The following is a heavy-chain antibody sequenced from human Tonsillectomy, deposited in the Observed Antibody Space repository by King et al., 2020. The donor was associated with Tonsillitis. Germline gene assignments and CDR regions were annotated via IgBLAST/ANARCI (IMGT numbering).Heavy chain of an antibody. CDR2: VTPNLRTA. CDR3: ARGTSPRGAFDS. CDR1: GGPFINYA. V-gene: IGHV1-69*06. J-gene: IGHJ4*02. Sequence: QLVQSGAEVKKPESSVKVSCKTSGGPFINYAISWVRQAPGQGLEWMGGVTPNLRTANYAQRFQDRVTIYADKSTTTTYMELKNLRSEDTAIYYCARGTSPRGAFDSWGQGTLVTVSS. D-gene: IGHD3-10*01.